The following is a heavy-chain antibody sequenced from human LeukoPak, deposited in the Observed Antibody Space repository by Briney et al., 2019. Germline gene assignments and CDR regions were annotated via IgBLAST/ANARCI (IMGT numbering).Heavy chain of an antibody. J-gene: IGHJ4*02. D-gene: IGHD6-19*01. Sequence: PGGSLRLSCAASGFTVSSNYMSWVRQAPGKGLEWVSVFYSGGSTYYADSVKGRFTISRDNSKNTLYLQMNSLRAEDTAVYYCARELAVAGPEGDYWGQGTLVTVSS. CDR3: ARELAVAGPEGDY. V-gene: IGHV3-53*01. CDR2: FYSGGST. CDR1: GFTVSSNY.